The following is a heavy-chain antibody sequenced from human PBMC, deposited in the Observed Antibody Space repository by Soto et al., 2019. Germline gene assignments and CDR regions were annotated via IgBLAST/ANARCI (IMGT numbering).Heavy chain of an antibody. CDR3: VPRKGDPFT. V-gene: IGHV3-30-3*01. CDR1: GFTFSGYG. J-gene: IGHJ4*02. CDR2: ISYDGSNK. D-gene: IGHD3-16*01. Sequence: GGSLRLSCAAFGFTFSGYGMHWVRQAPGKGLEWVATISYDGSNKYYADSVKGRFTISRDNSKNTLSLQMNSLRVEDSAVYYCVPRKGDPFTWGPGTLVTVSS.